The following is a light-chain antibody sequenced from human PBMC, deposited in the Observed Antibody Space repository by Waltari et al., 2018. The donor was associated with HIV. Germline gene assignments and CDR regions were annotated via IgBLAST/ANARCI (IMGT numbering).Light chain of an antibody. J-gene: IGLJ3*02. CDR2: DVT. CDR1: SSDIGGYDY. CDR3: TSFTTTTAWV. Sequence: QSALTQPASVSGSLGQSITFSCTGTSSDIGGYDYVSWYQQHPGEAPKIIIYDVTNRSSGISDSFSGSKSGDTASLTISGLQAEDEADYYCTSFTTTTAWVFGGGTKLTVL. V-gene: IGLV2-14*03.